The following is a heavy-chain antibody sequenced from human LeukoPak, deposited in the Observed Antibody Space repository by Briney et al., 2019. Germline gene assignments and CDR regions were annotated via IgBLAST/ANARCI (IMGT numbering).Heavy chain of an antibody. J-gene: IGHJ4*02. Sequence: PGGSLRLSCAASGFTFSSYAMSSVRQAPGKGLEWVSPISCSGSSTYYADSVKGRFAIARDNSKNTLYLQMNSLRAEDTAVYYCAKCVEVGSPYYFDYWGQGTLVTVSS. CDR1: GFTFSSYA. D-gene: IGHD2-2*01. CDR3: AKCVEVGSPYYFDY. CDR2: ISCSGSST. V-gene: IGHV3-23*01.